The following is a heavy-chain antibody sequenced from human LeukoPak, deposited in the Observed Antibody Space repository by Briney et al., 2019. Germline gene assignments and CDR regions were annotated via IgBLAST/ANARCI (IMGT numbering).Heavy chain of an antibody. CDR3: ARQKGSSWTNVRDY. CDR1: GYSFTSYW. Sequence: GESLKISCKGSGYSFTSYWIGWVRQMPGKGLEWMGIIYPADSDTRYSPSFQGQVTISADKSINTAYLQWNGLKASDTAVYYCARQKGSSWTNVRDYWGRGTLVTVSS. J-gene: IGHJ4*02. V-gene: IGHV5-51*01. CDR2: IYPADSDT. D-gene: IGHD6-13*01.